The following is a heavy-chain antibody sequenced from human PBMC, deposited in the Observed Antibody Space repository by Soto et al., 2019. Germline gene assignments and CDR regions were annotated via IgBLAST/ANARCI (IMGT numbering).Heavy chain of an antibody. CDR3: ARVGAYFGEFDYFDY. Sequence: EVQLVESGGGLVKPGGSLRLSCAASGFTFSSYSMNWVRQAPGKGLEWVSSISRNSDYIYYSDSVKGRFIISRDNARTSLYWHMNSLRAEDTAVYYCARVGAYFGEFDYFDYWGQGALVTVSS. D-gene: IGHD3-10*01. CDR2: ISRNSDYI. CDR1: GFTFSSYS. J-gene: IGHJ4*02. V-gene: IGHV3-21*01.